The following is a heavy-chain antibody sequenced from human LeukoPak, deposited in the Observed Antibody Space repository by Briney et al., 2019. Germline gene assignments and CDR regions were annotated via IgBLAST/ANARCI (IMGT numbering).Heavy chain of an antibody. Sequence: PSETLSLTCAVYGGSFSGYYWSWIRQPPGKGLEWIGEINHSGRTNYNPSLKSRVTISVDTSKNQFSLKLSTVTAADTAVYYCARGDDSSRYQYYYYYYLDVWGKETTVTVSS. CDR1: GGSFSGYY. J-gene: IGHJ6*03. CDR3: ARGDDSSRYQYYYYYYLDV. CDR2: INHSGRT. D-gene: IGHD3-22*01. V-gene: IGHV4-34*01.